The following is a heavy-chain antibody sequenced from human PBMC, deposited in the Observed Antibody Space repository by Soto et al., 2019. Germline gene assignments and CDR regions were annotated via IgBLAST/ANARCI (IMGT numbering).Heavy chain of an antibody. CDR1: GFTFSSYW. CDR3: ARDEVEWLGTGFSYYYYGMDV. CDR2: IKQDGSEK. V-gene: IGHV3-7*03. J-gene: IGHJ6*02. D-gene: IGHD3-3*01. Sequence: PGGSLRLSCAASGFTFSSYWMIWFRQAPGKGLEWVANIKQDGSEKYYVDSVKGRFTISRDNAKNSLYLQMNSLRAEDTAVYYCARDEVEWLGTGFSYYYYGMDVWGQGTTVTVSS.